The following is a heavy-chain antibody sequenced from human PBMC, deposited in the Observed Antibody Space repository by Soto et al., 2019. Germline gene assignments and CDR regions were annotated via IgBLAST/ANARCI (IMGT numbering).Heavy chain of an antibody. CDR2: IYYSGST. CDR3: ARGRIQLWDYFDY. J-gene: IGHJ4*02. Sequence: SETLSLTCTVSGGSISSYYWSWIRQPPGKGLEWIGYIYYSGSTNYNPSLKSRVTISVDTSKNQFSLKLSSVTAADTAVYYCARGRIQLWDYFDYWGQGTLVTVSS. V-gene: IGHV4-59*01. D-gene: IGHD5-18*01. CDR1: GGSISSYY.